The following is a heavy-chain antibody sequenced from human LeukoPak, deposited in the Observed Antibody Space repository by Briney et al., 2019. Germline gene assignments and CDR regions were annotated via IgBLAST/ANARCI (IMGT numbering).Heavy chain of an antibody. V-gene: IGHV3-43*02. CDR3: AKDLSRTYDY. CDR1: GFTFYDYI. J-gene: IGHJ4*02. CDR2: ISGDTGYT. Sequence: GGSLRLSCAAYGFTFYDYIMHWVRQAPGKGLEWVSFISGDTGYTKYADSVKGRFTISRDNSKNSLYLQMNSLRDEDTALYFCAKDLSRTYDYWGQGTLVTVSS.